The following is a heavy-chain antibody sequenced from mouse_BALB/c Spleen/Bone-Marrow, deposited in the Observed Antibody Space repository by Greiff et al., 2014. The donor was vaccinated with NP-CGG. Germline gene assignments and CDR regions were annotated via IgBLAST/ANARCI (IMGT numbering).Heavy chain of an antibody. CDR3: AKSATMIFAY. V-gene: IGHV1-7*01. J-gene: IGHJ3*01. CDR2: INPSTGYT. D-gene: IGHD2-4*01. Sequence: VQLQQSGAELAKPGASVKMSCKASGYTFTSYWMHWVKQRPGQGLEWIGYINPSTGYTEYNQKFKDKATLTADKSSSTAYMQLSSLTSEASAFYYGAKSATMIFAYWGQGTLVTVSA. CDR1: GYTFTSYW.